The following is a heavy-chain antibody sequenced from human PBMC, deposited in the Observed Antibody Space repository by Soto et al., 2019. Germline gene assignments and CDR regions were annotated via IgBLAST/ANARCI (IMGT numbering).Heavy chain of an antibody. CDR3: AIDGGAY. J-gene: IGHJ4*02. V-gene: IGHV3-30-3*01. CDR1: GFTFSSYA. D-gene: IGHD3-16*01. Sequence: QVQLVESGGGVVQPGRSLRLSCAASGFTFSSYAMHWVRRAPGKGLEWVAVMSYDGSNKYYADSVKGRFTIARDNSKNTLYLQENSLRSGDKARDYGAIDGGAYWGQGTLVIVSS. CDR2: MSYDGSNK.